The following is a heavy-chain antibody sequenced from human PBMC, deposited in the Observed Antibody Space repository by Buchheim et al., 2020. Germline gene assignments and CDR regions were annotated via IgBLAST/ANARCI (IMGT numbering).Heavy chain of an antibody. D-gene: IGHD2-2*01. CDR2: ISSSSSTI. J-gene: IGHJ6*02. CDR3: ARGYCSSTSCDYGMDV. V-gene: IGHV3-48*01. CDR1: GFTFSSYS. Sequence: EVQLVESGGGLVQPGGSLRLSCAASGFTFSSYSMNWVRQAPGKGLEWVSYISSSSSTIYYADSVKGRFTISRDNAKNSLYLQMNSLRAEDMAVYYCARGYCSSTSCDYGMDVWGQGTT.